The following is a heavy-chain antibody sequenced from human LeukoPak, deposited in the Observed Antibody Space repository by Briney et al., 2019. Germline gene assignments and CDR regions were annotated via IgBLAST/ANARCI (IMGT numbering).Heavy chain of an antibody. D-gene: IGHD5-18*01. Sequence: PGGSLRLSCAASGFTFSSYGMHWVRQAPGKGLEWVAFIRYDGSNKYYADSVKGRFTISRDNSKNTLYLQMNSLTAEDTAVCYCAKAIRGYSYGGYDYWGQGTLVTVSS. CDR2: IRYDGSNK. J-gene: IGHJ4*02. CDR3: AKAIRGYSYGGYDY. CDR1: GFTFSSYG. V-gene: IGHV3-30*02.